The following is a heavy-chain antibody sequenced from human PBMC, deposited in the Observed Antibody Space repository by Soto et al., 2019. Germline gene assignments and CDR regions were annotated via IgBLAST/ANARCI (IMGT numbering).Heavy chain of an antibody. Sequence: GGSLILSCAASGFTFSSYAMHWVRQAPGKGLEWVAVISYDGSNKYYADSVKGRFTISRDNSKNTLYLQMNSLRAEDTAVYYCASPESSGWYIVDYWGQGTLVTVSS. CDR3: ASPESSGWYIVDY. CDR1: GFTFSSYA. D-gene: IGHD6-19*01. V-gene: IGHV3-30-3*01. J-gene: IGHJ4*02. CDR2: ISYDGSNK.